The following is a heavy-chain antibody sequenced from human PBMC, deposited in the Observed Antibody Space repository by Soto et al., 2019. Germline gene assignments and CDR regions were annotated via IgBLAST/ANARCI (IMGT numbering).Heavy chain of an antibody. V-gene: IGHV1-3*01. Sequence: QVQLVQSGAEVKKPGASVKVSCKASGYTFTSYAMHWVRQAPGQRLEWMGWINAGNGNTKYSQKFQGRVTITRDTSASKAYMELSSLRSEDTAVYYCARERSSDSSGYYYNWYFDLWGRGTLVTVSS. CDR2: INAGNGNT. J-gene: IGHJ2*01. D-gene: IGHD3-22*01. CDR3: ARERSSDSSGYYYNWYFDL. CDR1: GYTFTSYA.